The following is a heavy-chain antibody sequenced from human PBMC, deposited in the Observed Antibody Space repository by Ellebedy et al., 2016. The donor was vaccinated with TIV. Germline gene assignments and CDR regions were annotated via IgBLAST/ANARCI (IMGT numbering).Heavy chain of an antibody. CDR2: INPSGGST. CDR1: GYTFASYY. D-gene: IGHD3-9*01. CDR3: ARDPASNYDILTGSLSGMDV. V-gene: IGHV1-46*01. Sequence: ASVKVSCKASGYTFASYYMHWVRQAPGQGLEWMGIINPSGGSTSYAQKFQGRVTMTRDTSTSTVYMELSSLRSDDTAVYYCARDPASNYDILTGSLSGMDVWGQGTTVTVSS. J-gene: IGHJ6*02.